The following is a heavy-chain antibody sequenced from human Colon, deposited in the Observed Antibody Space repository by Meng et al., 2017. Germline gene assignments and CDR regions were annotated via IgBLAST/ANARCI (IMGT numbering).Heavy chain of an antibody. CDR1: SGSFSSSNW. D-gene: IGHD3-10*01. CDR3: ARRAPLWFGELASFDS. Sequence: HVQGQEPGPGLVEASGTLSLTCTVSSGSFSSSNWWTWVRQPPGKGLEWIGEIYHSGNTNYNPSLKSRVTISVDKSKNQFSLKLNSVTAADTAVYFCARRAPLWFGELASFDSWGQGTLVTVSS. J-gene: IGHJ4*02. CDR2: IYHSGNT. V-gene: IGHV4-4*02.